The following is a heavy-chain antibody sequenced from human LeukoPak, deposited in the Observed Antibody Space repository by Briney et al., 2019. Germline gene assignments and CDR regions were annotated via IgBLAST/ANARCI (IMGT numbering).Heavy chain of an antibody. J-gene: IGHJ6*02. CDR1: GFTFSNYG. D-gene: IGHD3-10*01. CDR3: ARDGYGSGWGSYYYYGMDV. V-gene: IGHV3-30*03. CDR2: ISYDGSNK. Sequence: GGSLRLSCAASGFTFSNYGMHWVRQAPGKGLEWVAVISYDGSNKYFADSVKGRFTISRDNSKNTLYLQMNSLRAEDTAVYYCARDGYGSGWGSYYYYGMDVWGQGTTVTVSS.